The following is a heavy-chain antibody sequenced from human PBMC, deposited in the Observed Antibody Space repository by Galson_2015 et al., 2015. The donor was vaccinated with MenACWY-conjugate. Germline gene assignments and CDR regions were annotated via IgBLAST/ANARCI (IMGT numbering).Heavy chain of an antibody. CDR3: AKDQSPGVAAAGTDWFDP. CDR2: ISGSGGST. Sequence: SLRLSCAASGFTFSSYAMNWVRQAPGTGLEWVSAISGSGGSTFYADSVKGRFTISRDNSKNTLYLQMNSLRAEDTAVYYCAKDQSPGVAAAGTDWFDPWGQGTLVTVSS. CDR1: GFTFSSYA. D-gene: IGHD6-13*01. V-gene: IGHV3-23*01. J-gene: IGHJ5*02.